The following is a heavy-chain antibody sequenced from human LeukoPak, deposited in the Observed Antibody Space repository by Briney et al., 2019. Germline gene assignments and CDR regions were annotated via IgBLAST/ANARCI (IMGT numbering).Heavy chain of an antibody. J-gene: IGHJ4*02. CDR1: GGSISSYY. Sequence: SETLSLTCTVSGGSISSYYWSWIRQPPGKGLEWIGYIYYSGSTNYNPSLKSRVTISVDTSKNQFSLKLSSVTAADTAVYYCAQARKGSYHFDYWGQGTLVTVSS. V-gene: IGHV4-59*01. CDR3: AQARKGSYHFDY. CDR2: IYYSGST. D-gene: IGHD1-26*01.